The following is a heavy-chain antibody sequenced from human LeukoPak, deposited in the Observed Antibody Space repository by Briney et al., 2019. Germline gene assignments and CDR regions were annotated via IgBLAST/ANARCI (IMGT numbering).Heavy chain of an antibody. CDR1: GFTFSSYA. Sequence: PGGSLRLSCAASGFTFSSYAMHWVRQAPGKGLEWVAVISYDGSNKYYADSVKGRFTISRDNSKNTLYLQMNSLRAEDTAVYYCARDADGWYNFDYWGQGTLVTVSS. D-gene: IGHD6-19*01. V-gene: IGHV3-30-3*01. CDR3: ARDADGWYNFDY. J-gene: IGHJ4*02. CDR2: ISYDGSNK.